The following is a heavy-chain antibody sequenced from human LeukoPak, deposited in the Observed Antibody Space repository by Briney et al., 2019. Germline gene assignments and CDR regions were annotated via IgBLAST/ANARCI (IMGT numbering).Heavy chain of an antibody. Sequence: ASVKVSCKASGGTFSSYSISWVRQAPGQGLEWMGRIIPILGIANYAQKFQGRVTITADKSTSTAYMELSSLRSEDTAVYYCARDRPVVDILSIWGQGTLVTVSS. D-gene: IGHD3-9*01. J-gene: IGHJ4*02. CDR3: ARDRPVVDILSI. V-gene: IGHV1-69*04. CDR1: GGTFSSYS. CDR2: IIPILGIA.